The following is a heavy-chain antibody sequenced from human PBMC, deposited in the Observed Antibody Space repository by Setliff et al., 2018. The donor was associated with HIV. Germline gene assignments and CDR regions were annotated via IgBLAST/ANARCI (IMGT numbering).Heavy chain of an antibody. J-gene: IGHJ4*02. CDR2: INAGNGNT. CDR1: GYTFTSYA. D-gene: IGHD3-22*01. Sequence: ASVKVSCKASGYTFTSYAMHWVRQAPGQRLEWMGWINAGNGNTKYAQKLQGRVTMTTDTSTSTAYMELRSLRSDDTAVYYCARDSPYYYDSSGYLFDYWGQGTLVTV. CDR3: ARDSPYYYDSSGYLFDY. V-gene: IGHV1-3*01.